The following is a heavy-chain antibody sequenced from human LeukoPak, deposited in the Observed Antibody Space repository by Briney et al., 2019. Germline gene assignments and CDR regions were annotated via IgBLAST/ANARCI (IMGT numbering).Heavy chain of an antibody. CDR3: AKVDSGYSSGWYDY. Sequence: GESLKISCAASGFTFSSYAMTWVRQAPGKGLEWVSGISSSGAGTYYSESVKGRFTISRDSAKDTVYLQMNTLRAEDTALYYCAKVDSGYSSGWYDYWGQGTLVTVSS. D-gene: IGHD6-19*01. J-gene: IGHJ4*02. V-gene: IGHV3-23*01. CDR2: ISSSGAGT. CDR1: GFTFSSYA.